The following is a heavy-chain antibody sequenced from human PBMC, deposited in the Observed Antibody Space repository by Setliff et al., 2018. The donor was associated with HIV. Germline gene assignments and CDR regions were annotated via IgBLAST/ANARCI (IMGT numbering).Heavy chain of an antibody. V-gene: IGHV3-11*01. D-gene: IGHD3-9*01. Sequence: SCAASGFTFSDYYMSWIRQAPGKGPEWVSYISSSGSTIYYADSVKGRFTISRDNAKNSLYLQMNSLRAEDTAVYYCARGDILTGYPPGYDYWGQGTLVTVSS. CDR1: GFTFSDYY. CDR3: ARGDILTGYPPGYDY. CDR2: ISSSGSTI. J-gene: IGHJ4*02.